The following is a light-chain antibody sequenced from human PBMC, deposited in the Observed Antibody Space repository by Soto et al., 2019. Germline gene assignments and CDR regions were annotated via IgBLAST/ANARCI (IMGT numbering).Light chain of an antibody. Sequence: ETVMTQSPATLSVSPGDRVTLSCRASQSIGTNLLWFQQSPGQPPRLLISGASARVAGVPDRFSGSGSGTDFTLTISGLQSEDCAVYYCQQYAGWPRTFGQGTKLEIK. CDR1: QSIGTN. V-gene: IGKV3-15*01. CDR2: GAS. J-gene: IGKJ2*01. CDR3: QQYAGWPRT.